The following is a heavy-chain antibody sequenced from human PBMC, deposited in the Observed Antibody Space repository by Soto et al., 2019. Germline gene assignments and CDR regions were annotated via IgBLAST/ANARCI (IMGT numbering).Heavy chain of an antibody. CDR2: IYSGGST. Sequence: EVQLVESGGGLIQPGGSLRLSCAASGFTVSSNYMSWVRQAPGKGLEWVSVIYSGGSTYYADSVKGRFTISRDNSKNTLYLQKNSLRAEDTAVYYCAREQRRVGTYYFDYWGQGTLVTVSS. CDR1: GFTVSSNY. V-gene: IGHV3-53*01. CDR3: AREQRRVGTYYFDY. J-gene: IGHJ4*02. D-gene: IGHD6-25*01.